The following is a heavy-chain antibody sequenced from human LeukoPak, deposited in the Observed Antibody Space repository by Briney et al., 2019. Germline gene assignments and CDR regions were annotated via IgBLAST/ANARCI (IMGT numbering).Heavy chain of an antibody. CDR1: GGSISGYY. V-gene: IGHV4-59*01. CDR3: ARGVYIAAAQYGY. CDR2: IYYSGTT. J-gene: IGHJ4*02. D-gene: IGHD6-13*01. Sequence: PSETLSLTCTVSGGSISGYYWSWFRQPPGKGLEWIGYIYYSGTTSYNPSLKSRVTISVDTSKNQFSLKLSSVTAADTAVYYCARGVYIAAAQYGYWGQGTLVTVSS.